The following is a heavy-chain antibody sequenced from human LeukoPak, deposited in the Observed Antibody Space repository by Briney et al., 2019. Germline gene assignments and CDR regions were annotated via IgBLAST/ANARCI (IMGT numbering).Heavy chain of an antibody. CDR1: GYSFTSYW. CDR3: ARDDYDFWSGQNWFDP. CDR2: IYPVDSDT. J-gene: IGHJ5*02. Sequence: GESLKISCKGSGYSFTSYWIGWVRQMPGKGLEWMGIIYPVDSDTRYSPSFQGQVTISADKSISTAYLQWSSLKASDTAMYYCARDDYDFWSGQNWFDPWGQGTLVTVSS. D-gene: IGHD3-3*01. V-gene: IGHV5-51*01.